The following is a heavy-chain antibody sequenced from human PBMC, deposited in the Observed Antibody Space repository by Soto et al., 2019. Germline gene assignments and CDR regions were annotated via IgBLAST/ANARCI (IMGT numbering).Heavy chain of an antibody. D-gene: IGHD3-22*01. V-gene: IGHV3-23*01. Sequence: PGGSLRLSCAASGFTFSSYAMGWVRQAPGKGLEWVSAISGSGGSTYYADSVKGRFTISRDNSKNTLYLQMNSLRAEDTAVYYCAKDGTYDSSGYPLIFFDYWGQGTLVTVSS. CDR2: ISGSGGST. J-gene: IGHJ4*02. CDR3: AKDGTYDSSGYPLIFFDY. CDR1: GFTFSSYA.